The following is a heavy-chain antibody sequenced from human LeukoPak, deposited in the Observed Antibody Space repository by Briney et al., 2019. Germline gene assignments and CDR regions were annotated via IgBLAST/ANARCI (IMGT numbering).Heavy chain of an antibody. Sequence: GGSLRLSCAASGFTFSSYSMNWVRQASGKRLEWVSYITAGSDTIYYADSVKGRFTISRDNARNSLLLQMNSLRVEDTAVYYCTTAKSDYWGQGTLVTVSS. CDR1: GFTFSSYS. J-gene: IGHJ4*02. CDR2: ITAGSDTI. CDR3: TTAKSDY. V-gene: IGHV3-48*01.